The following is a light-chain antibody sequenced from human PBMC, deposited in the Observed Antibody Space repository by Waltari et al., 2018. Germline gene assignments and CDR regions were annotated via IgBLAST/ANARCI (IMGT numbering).Light chain of an antibody. CDR1: HSKTGQHT. CDR2: HNS. CDR3: ATWDDSLLDVV. V-gene: IGLV1-44*01. J-gene: IGLJ3*02. Sequence: QSILTQSPSASGTPVQRVTIPFSRSHSKTGQHTFNCSQQLPGMAPRLLIFHNSQRAAGVPDRFSGSTSGTSASLGINELQSEDEASYYCATWDDSLLDVVFGGGTWLTVL.